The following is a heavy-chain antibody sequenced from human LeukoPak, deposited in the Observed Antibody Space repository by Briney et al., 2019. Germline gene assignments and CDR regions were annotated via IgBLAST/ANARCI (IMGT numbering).Heavy chain of an antibody. D-gene: IGHD2-15*01. CDR2: ISAYNGNT. Sequence: ASVKVSCKASGYTFTSYGISWVRQAPGQGLEWMGWISAYNGNTNYAQKFQGRVTMTEDTSTDTAYMELSSLRSEDTAVYYCATSTRDYYYYYGMDVWGQGTTVTVSS. CDR1: GYTFTSYG. CDR3: ATSTRDYYYYYGMDV. V-gene: IGHV1-18*01. J-gene: IGHJ6*02.